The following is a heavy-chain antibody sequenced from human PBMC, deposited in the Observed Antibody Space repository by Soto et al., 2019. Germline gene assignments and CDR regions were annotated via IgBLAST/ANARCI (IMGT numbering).Heavy chain of an antibody. CDR1: GFTFSSDW. J-gene: IGHJ6*02. D-gene: IGHD6-13*01. CDR2: INSDGSSR. Sequence: GSLRLSCVASGFTFSSDWMHRVRQAPGKGLVWVSRINSDGSSRSSGDSVKGRFTISRDNAKNTLYLQMNSLRAEDTAVYYCARGVAGAGGSYGMDVWGQGTTVTVSS. V-gene: IGHV3-74*01. CDR3: ARGVAGAGGSYGMDV.